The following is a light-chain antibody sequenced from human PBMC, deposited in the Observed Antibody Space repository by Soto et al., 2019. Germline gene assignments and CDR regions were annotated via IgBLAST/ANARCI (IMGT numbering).Light chain of an antibody. CDR3: QSYDTGLRGMV. V-gene: IGLV1-40*01. CDR1: SSNIGADYN. J-gene: IGLJ2*01. Sequence: QAVVTQPPSVSGAPGQRVTISCTGTSSNIGADYNVHWYRQVPGTAPKLLIYGNNDRPSGVPDRFSGSKSGPSASLAITGLQTEDEADYYCQSYDTGLRGMVFGGGTKLTVL. CDR2: GNN.